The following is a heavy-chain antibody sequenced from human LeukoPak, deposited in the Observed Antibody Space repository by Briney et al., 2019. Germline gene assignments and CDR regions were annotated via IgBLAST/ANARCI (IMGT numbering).Heavy chain of an antibody. CDR2: VTGSGDTR. J-gene: IGHJ3*01. CDR3: GKDPNGDYIGAFDF. Sequence: GGSLRLSCVASGITFRNYAVTWVRQAPGKGLEWVSSVTGSGDTRRYADSVKGRFTISRDNSVDTLYLQMNSLSAEDTAIYYCGKDPNGDYIGAFDFWGRGTMVTVSS. D-gene: IGHD4-17*01. CDR1: GITFRNYA. V-gene: IGHV3-23*01.